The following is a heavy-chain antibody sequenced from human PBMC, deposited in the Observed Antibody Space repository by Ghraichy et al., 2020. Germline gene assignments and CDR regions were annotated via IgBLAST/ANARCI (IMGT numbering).Heavy chain of an antibody. D-gene: IGHD5-24*01. V-gene: IGHV3-23*01. CDR3: AKDLLEVRGLEFDY. CDR1: GFTFSSYA. J-gene: IGHJ4*02. CDR2: ISGSGGST. Sequence: GGSLRLSCAASGFTFSSYAMSWVRQAPGKGLEWVSAISGSGGSTYYADSVKGRFTISRDNSKNTLYLQMNSLRAEDTVVYYCAKDLLEVRGLEFDYWGQGTLVTVSS.